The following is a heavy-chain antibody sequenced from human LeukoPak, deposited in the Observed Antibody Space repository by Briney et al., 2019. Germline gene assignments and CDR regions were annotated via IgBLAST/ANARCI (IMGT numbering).Heavy chain of an antibody. D-gene: IGHD3-16*01. Sequence: TGGSLRLSCAASGFTFSSYSMNWVRQAPGKGLEWVSSISSSSSYIYYADSVKGRFTISRDNAKNSLYLQMNSLRAEDTAVYYCARSAVCAFDIWGQGTMVTVSS. CDR2: ISSSSSYI. V-gene: IGHV3-21*01. CDR3: ARSAVCAFDI. J-gene: IGHJ3*02. CDR1: GFTFSSYS.